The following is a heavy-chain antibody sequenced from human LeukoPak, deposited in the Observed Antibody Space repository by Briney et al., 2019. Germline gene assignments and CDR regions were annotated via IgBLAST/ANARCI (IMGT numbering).Heavy chain of an antibody. D-gene: IGHD3-10*02. J-gene: IGHJ6*04. Sequence: PGGSLRLSCAASGFTFSSYSMNWVRQAPGKGLEWVSYITNSSSIIYYADSVKGRFTISRDNAKNSLYLQMNSLRADDTAVYYCAELGITTIGGVWGKGTTVTISS. V-gene: IGHV3-48*01. CDR3: AELGITTIGGV. CDR1: GFTFSSYS. CDR2: ITNSSSII.